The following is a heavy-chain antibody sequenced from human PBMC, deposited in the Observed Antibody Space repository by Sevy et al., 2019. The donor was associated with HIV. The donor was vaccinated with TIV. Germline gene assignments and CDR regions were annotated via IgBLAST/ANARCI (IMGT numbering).Heavy chain of an antibody. CDR1: GGSISSYY. CDR3: ARDVRFVEENSWFDP. D-gene: IGHD3-3*01. V-gene: IGHV4-59*13. J-gene: IGHJ5*02. Sequence: SETLSLTCSVSGGSISSYYWTWIRQPPGKGLEWIANNYYSGSTNYKPSLKSRVTISADTSKNQSSLKLSSVTSADTAVYYCARDVRFVEENSWFDPWGQGTLVTVSS. CDR2: NYYSGST.